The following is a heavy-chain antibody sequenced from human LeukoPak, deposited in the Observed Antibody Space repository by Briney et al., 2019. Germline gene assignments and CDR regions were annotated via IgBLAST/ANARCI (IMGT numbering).Heavy chain of an antibody. CDR2: ISTNGGHT. CDR1: GFSFSNYA. V-gene: IGHV3-64D*09. Sequence: GGSLRLSCSASGFSFSNYAMHWVRQAPGKGLKYVSAISTNGGHTYYADSVQGRFTISRDDSKNTLYLQMSSLRAEDTALYYCVKDLLGYCSSTSCYATGPFDYWGQGTLVTVSS. J-gene: IGHJ4*02. D-gene: IGHD2-2*01. CDR3: VKDLLGYCSSTSCYATGPFDY.